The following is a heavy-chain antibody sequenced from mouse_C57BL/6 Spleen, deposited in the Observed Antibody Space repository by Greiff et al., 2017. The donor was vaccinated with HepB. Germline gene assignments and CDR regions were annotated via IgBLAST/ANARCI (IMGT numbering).Heavy chain of an antibody. J-gene: IGHJ3*01. Sequence: EVQLQQSGPELVKPGASVKISCKASGYTFTDYYMNWVKQSHGKSLEWIGDINPNNGGTSYNQKFKGKATLTVDKSSSTAYMELSSLTSEDSAVYYCARSRDYDGSSYEFAYWGQGTLVTVSA. CDR2: INPNNGGT. CDR1: GYTFTDYY. D-gene: IGHD1-1*01. V-gene: IGHV1-26*01. CDR3: ARSRDYDGSSYEFAY.